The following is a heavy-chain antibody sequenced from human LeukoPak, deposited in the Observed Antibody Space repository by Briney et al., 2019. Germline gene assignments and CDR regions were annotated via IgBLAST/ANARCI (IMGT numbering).Heavy chain of an antibody. D-gene: IGHD1-26*01. J-gene: IGHJ4*02. Sequence: QPGGSLRLSCAASGFTFSSYGMHWVRQAPGKGLEWVAVISYDGSNKYYADSVKGRFTISRDNSKNTLYLQMNSLRAEDTAVYYCARDHELTTYSGSYYRFDYWGQGTLVTVSS. CDR1: GFTFSSYG. V-gene: IGHV3-30*03. CDR2: ISYDGSNK. CDR3: ARDHELTTYSGSYYRFDY.